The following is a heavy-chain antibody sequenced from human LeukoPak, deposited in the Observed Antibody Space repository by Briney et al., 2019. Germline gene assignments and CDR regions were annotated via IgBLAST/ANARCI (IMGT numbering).Heavy chain of an antibody. D-gene: IGHD5-12*01. J-gene: IGHJ5*01. CDR3: VRHDGRGGATMGAFDS. V-gene: IGHV4-39*01. Sequence: SETLSLTCTVSAASFISSSHHWGWIRQSPGKGLEWIGTVYYGRTTYYDPSLDGRVTISLDTSANHFSLQLNSVTAADTAVYYCVRHDGRGGATMGAFDSWGQGSLVTVSS. CDR2: VYYGRTT. CDR1: AASFISSSHH.